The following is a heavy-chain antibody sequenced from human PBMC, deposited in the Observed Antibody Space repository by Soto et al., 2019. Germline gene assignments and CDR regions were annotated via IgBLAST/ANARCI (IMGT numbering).Heavy chain of an antibody. CDR3: AVYYDSRGYYLRFDP. CDR2: ISYSGNT. V-gene: IGHV4-30-4*01. Sequence: SETLSLTCNVSGGSIRSGDYFWSWIRQPPGKDLEWIGYISYSGNTNYNPSLKSRITISVDTSKNQFSLKLRSVTAADTAVYYCAVYYDSRGYYLRFDPWGQGTLVTVSS. CDR1: GGSIRSGDYF. J-gene: IGHJ5*02. D-gene: IGHD3-22*01.